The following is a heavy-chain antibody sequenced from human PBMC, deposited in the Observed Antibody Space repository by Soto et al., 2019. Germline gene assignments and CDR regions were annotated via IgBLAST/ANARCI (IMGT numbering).Heavy chain of an antibody. V-gene: IGHV1-24*01. Sequence: WASVKVSCKVSGYTLTELSMHWVRQAPGKGLAWMGGFDPEDGETIYAQKFQGRVTMTEDTSTDTAYMELSSLRSEDTAVYYCATVTPGYSSGWAYYFDYWGQGTLVTVSS. CDR1: GYTLTELS. D-gene: IGHD6-19*01. J-gene: IGHJ4*02. CDR2: FDPEDGET. CDR3: ATVTPGYSSGWAYYFDY.